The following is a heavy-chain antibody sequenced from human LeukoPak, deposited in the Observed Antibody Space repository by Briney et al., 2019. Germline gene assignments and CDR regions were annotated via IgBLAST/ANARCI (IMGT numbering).Heavy chain of an antibody. V-gene: IGHV3-7*01. CDR1: GFNFNSKW. Sequence: SGGSLRLSCATSGFNFNSKWMTWVRQAPGKGLEWVANINQDGSEKYHGDSVKGRFTISRDNAKSSLFLEMSSLRAEDTAVHYCADPPSDFWGQGTLVAVSS. J-gene: IGHJ4*02. CDR2: INQDGSEK. CDR3: ADPPSDF.